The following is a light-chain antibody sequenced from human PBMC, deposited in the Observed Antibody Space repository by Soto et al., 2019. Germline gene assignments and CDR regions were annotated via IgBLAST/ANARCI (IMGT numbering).Light chain of an antibody. J-gene: IGKJ4*01. V-gene: IGKV1-27*01. Sequence: DIQMTQSPSSLTASVGDRVTITCRASQGISNYLAWYQQKPGKVPKLLIYAASTLQSGVPSRFSGSGSGTDFTLTISSLQPEDVATYYCQKYNSAPAFGGGTKVEIK. CDR1: QGISNY. CDR3: QKYNSAPA. CDR2: AAS.